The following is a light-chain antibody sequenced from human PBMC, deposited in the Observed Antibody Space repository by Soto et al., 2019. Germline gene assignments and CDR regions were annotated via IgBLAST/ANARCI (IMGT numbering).Light chain of an antibody. J-gene: IGLJ1*01. CDR3: SSYTSSSTLV. Sequence: QSALTQPASVSGSPGQSITISCTGTSSDVGGYNYVSWYQQHPGKAPKLMIYEVSNRPSGVSNRVSGAKSGNTASLTISGLQAEDVADYYFSSYTSSSTLVFGTGTKVTVL. V-gene: IGLV2-14*01. CDR2: EVS. CDR1: SSDVGGYNY.